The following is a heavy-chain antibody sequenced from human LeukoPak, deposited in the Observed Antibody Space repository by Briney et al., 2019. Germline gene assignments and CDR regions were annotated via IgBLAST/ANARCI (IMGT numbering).Heavy chain of an antibody. Sequence: GGSLRLSCAASGFTFSNYAMNWVRQAPGKGLEWVSYISSSGSTIYYADSVKGRFTISRDNAKNTLYLQVSSLRADDTAIYYCARDFYQRGDWGQGTLVTVSS. V-gene: IGHV3-48*03. CDR3: ARDFYQRGD. D-gene: IGHD2/OR15-2a*01. CDR1: GFTFSNYA. CDR2: ISSSGSTI. J-gene: IGHJ4*02.